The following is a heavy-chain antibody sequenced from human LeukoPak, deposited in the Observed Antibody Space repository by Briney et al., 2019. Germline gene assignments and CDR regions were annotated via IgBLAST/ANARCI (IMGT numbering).Heavy chain of an antibody. V-gene: IGHV4-61*02. CDR1: GGSIRSGNYY. J-gene: IGHJ4*02. D-gene: IGHD3-22*01. CDR2: MYTSGST. Sequence: SQTLPLTCAVSGGSIRSGNYYWSWIRQPAGKRLEWIARMYTSGSTNYNPSLKSRVTISADTSKNQFSLKLTSVTAADTAVYYCAAMIGYFDYWGQGILVTVSS. CDR3: AAMIGYFDY.